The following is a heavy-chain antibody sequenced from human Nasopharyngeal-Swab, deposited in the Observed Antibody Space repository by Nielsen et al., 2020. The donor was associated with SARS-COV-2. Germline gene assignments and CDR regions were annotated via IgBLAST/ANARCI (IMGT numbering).Heavy chain of an antibody. CDR1: GFTFSNYA. J-gene: IGHJ4*02. CDR2: ISGTSIST. CDR3: AKEGDFWSGSNNYFDY. V-gene: IGHV3-23*01. D-gene: IGHD3-3*01. Sequence: GGSLRLSCAASGFTFSNYAMSWVRQAPGKGLEWVSAISGTSISTYYGDSVKGRFTISRDNSKNTLYLQMNSLSAEDTAIYYCAKEGDFWSGSNNYFDYWGQGTLVTVSS.